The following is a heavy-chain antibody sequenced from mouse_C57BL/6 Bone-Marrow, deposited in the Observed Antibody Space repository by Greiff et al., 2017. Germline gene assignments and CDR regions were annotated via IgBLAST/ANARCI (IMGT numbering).Heavy chain of an antibody. CDR2: ISSGSSTI. D-gene: IGHD2-14*01. CDR3: AMEGVRRYYFDY. J-gene: IGHJ2*01. V-gene: IGHV5-17*01. CDR1: GFTFSDYG. Sequence: EVQGVESGGGLVKPGGSLKLSCAASGFTFSDYGMHWVSQAPEQGLEWVACISSGSSTINYADKVKGRVTITRDNAKNTLFLQMTSLSSEDTAMYYCAMEGVRRYYFDYWGQGTTLTVSS.